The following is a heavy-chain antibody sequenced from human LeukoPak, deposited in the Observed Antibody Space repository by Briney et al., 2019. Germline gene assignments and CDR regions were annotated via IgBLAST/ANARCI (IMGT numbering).Heavy chain of an antibody. V-gene: IGHV3-21*04. CDR1: GFTFSSYS. CDR3: AKVFDIYYDFWSGYYTGFDY. D-gene: IGHD3-3*01. CDR2: ISSSSSYI. J-gene: IGHJ4*02. Sequence: PGGSLRLSCAASGFTFSSYSMNWVRQAPGKGLEWVSSISSSSSYIYYADSVKGRFTISRGNAKNSLYLQMNSLRAEDTAVYYCAKVFDIYYDFWSGYYTGFDYWGQGTLVTVSS.